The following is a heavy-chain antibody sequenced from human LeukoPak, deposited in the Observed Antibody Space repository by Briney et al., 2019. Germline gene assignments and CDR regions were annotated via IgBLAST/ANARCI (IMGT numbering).Heavy chain of an antibody. CDR1: GYSFTSYW. CDR3: ARRIGAAGSHTDY. V-gene: IGHV5-51*01. J-gene: IGHJ4*02. Sequence: GESLKISCKGSGYSFTSYWIGWVRQVPGKGLEWMGIIYPGDSDTRYSPSFQGQVTISADKSISTAYLQWSGLKASDTAMYYCARRIGAAGSHTDYWGQGTLVSVSS. D-gene: IGHD6-13*01. CDR2: IYPGDSDT.